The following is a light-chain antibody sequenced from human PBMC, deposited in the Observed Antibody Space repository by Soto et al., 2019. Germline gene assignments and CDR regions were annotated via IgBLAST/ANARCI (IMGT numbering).Light chain of an antibody. CDR2: AAS. CDR1: QGISSY. J-gene: IGKJ4*01. V-gene: IGKV1-9*01. CDR3: QQLNSHPFLT. Sequence: DIQLTQSPSFLSASVGDRVTITCRASQGISSYLAWYQQKPGKAPKLLIYAASTLQSGVPSRFSGSRSGTEFTLTISSLQPEDFATYYCQQLNSHPFLTVGGGTKVELK.